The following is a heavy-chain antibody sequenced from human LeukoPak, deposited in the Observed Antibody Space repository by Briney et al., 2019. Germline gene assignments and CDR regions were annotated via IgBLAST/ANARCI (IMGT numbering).Heavy chain of an antibody. CDR3: ATSTATVDF. D-gene: IGHD2-15*01. J-gene: IGHJ4*02. CDR2: IHYSGST. CDR1: GGSIRSNSYY. Sequence: PSETLSLTCTVSGGSIRSNSYYWGWIRQPRGKGLEWIGSIHYSGSTYFNPSLQSRVTISVDTSKNKFSLNLNSVIAADTAVYFCATSTATVDFWGQGTLVTVSS. V-gene: IGHV4-39*01.